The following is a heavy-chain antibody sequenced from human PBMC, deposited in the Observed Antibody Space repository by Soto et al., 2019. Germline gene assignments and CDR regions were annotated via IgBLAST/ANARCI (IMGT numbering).Heavy chain of an antibody. CDR2: ISSDGTNT. V-gene: IGHV3-74*01. CDR3: ARSTVSRSFDS. J-gene: IGHJ4*02. D-gene: IGHD4-4*01. Sequence: GGSLRLSCAASGFTFSNYWMHWVRQAPGKGLVWVSRISSDGTNTAYADSVKGRFTISRDNAKNTLYLQMNSLSAEDTAVYYCARSTVSRSFDSWGQGTLVTVSS. CDR1: GFTFSNYW.